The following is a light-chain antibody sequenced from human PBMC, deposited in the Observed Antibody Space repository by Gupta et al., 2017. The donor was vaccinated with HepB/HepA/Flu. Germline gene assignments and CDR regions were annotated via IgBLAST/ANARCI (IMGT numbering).Light chain of an antibody. CDR2: DVT. J-gene: IGLJ3*02. CDR3: ASFTSSTTLESV. Sequence: QSALTQPASVSGSPGQSITISCTGSSSDIGGYNYVSWYQQHPGKAPKLIIYDVTTRPSGVSNRFSGSKSGNTASLTISGLQAEDVADYYCASFTSSTTLESVFGGGTKLSVL. CDR1: SSDIGGYNY. V-gene: IGLV2-14*01.